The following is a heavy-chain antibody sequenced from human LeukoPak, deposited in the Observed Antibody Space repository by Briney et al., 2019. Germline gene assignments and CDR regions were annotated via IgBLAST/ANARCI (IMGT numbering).Heavy chain of an antibody. CDR1: GGSISSSSYY. CDR2: IYYSGST. Sequence: SETLSLTCTVSGGSISSSSYYWGWIRQPPGKGLEWIGSIYYSGSTYYNPSLKSRVTISVDTSKNQFSLKLSSVTAADTAVYYCARGVVRDLFDPWGQGTLVTVSS. CDR3: ARGVVRDLFDP. J-gene: IGHJ5*02. V-gene: IGHV4-39*01. D-gene: IGHD3-10*01.